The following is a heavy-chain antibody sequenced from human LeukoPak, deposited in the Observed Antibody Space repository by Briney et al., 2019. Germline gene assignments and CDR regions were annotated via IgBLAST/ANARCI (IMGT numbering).Heavy chain of an antibody. CDR2: INPKTGAA. CDR1: GYTFTDNY. J-gene: IGHJ4*02. Sequence: ASVKVSCKASGYTFTDNYIYWVRQAPGQGLEWMGRINPKTGAANSAQKFQGRVTMTRDTSISTAYMELSRLKSDDTAVYYCARDGSGTAYWGQGTLVTVSS. V-gene: IGHV1-2*06. CDR3: ARDGSGTAY. D-gene: IGHD6-25*01.